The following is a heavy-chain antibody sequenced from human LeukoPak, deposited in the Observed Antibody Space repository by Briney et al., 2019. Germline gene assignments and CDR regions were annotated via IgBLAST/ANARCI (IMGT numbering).Heavy chain of an antibody. D-gene: IGHD4-11*01. CDR3: ARDRGTVTTALDY. Sequence: SVKVSCXASGGTFSSYAISWVRQAPGQGLEWMGGIIPIFGTANYAQKFQGRVTITTDESTSTAYMELSSLRSEDTAVYYCARDRGTVTTALDYWGQGTLATVSS. J-gene: IGHJ4*02. V-gene: IGHV1-69*05. CDR2: IIPIFGTA. CDR1: GGTFSSYA.